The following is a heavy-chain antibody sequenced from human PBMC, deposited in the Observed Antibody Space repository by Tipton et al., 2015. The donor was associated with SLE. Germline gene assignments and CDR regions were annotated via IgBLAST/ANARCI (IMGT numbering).Heavy chain of an antibody. CDR1: GVTIFEHA. D-gene: IGHD6-19*01. Sequence: SLRLSCAVSGVTIFEHAIHWVRQVPGKGLEWVSGIMWNSGRIGYADSVKGRFTNSRDNAKNTLYLQMRSLRVEDTGIYYCARAPTISVAGTTDPFGMDVWGPGTRVTVSS. CDR2: IMWNSGRI. V-gene: IGHV3-9*01. J-gene: IGHJ6*02. CDR3: ARAPTISVAGTTDPFGMDV.